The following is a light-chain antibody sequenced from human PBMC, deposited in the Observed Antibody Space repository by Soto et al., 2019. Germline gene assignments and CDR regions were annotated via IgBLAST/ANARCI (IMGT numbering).Light chain of an antibody. CDR3: QQYNNFPGT. J-gene: IGKJ1*01. Sequence: EIVMTQSPATLSVSPGERATLSCRASQSVSSKLAWFQQKPGQAPSLLIYGVSTRATGVPVRFSGSGSGTEFTLTINSLQPDDSATYYCQQYNNFPGTFGQGTKVDIK. CDR1: QSVSSK. V-gene: IGKV3-15*01. CDR2: GVS.